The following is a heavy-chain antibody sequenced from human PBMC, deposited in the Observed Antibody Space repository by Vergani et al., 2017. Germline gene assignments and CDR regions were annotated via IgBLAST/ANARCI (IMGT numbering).Heavy chain of an antibody. CDR1: GFTFGYYA. D-gene: IGHD3-10*01. CDR2: IRSKADGQAT. CDR3: VRDQVTMLRGSDALDI. V-gene: IGHV3-49*03. Sequence: EVQLVESGGDLVQPGRSLRLSCTASGFTFGYYAMDWFCQAPGQGLGGVGGIRSKADGQATIYAAPVKGRFTISRDDSKSIAYLQMNNLQTEDTAMYYCVRDQVTMLRGSDALDIWGQGTMVTVSS. J-gene: IGHJ3*02.